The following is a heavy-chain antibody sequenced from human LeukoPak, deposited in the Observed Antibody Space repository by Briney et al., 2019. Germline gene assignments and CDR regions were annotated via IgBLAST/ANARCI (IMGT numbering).Heavy chain of an antibody. D-gene: IGHD3-3*01. CDR1: GGSVSGYY. Sequence: SETLSLTCAVYGGSVSGYYWSWIRQPPEKGLEWIGEISHRGRTHYTPSLQSRVTMSVDTSKNQFALNLDSVTAADTAVYYCARVPLRFLEPFDYWGQGILVTVSS. V-gene: IGHV4-34*01. CDR3: ARVPLRFLEPFDY. J-gene: IGHJ4*02. CDR2: ISHRGRT.